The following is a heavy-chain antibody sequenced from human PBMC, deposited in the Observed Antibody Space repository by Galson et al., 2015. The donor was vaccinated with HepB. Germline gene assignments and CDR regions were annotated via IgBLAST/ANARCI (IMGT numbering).Heavy chain of an antibody. CDR2: IKQDGSEK. Sequence: SLRLSCAASGFTFSSYWMSWVRQAPGKGLEWVANIKQDGSEKYYVDSVKGRFTISRDNAKNALYLQMNSLRAEDTAVYYCAREKGLYYYDSRGLMDYWGQGTLVTVSS. CDR1: GFTFSSYW. CDR3: AREKGLYYYDSRGLMDY. V-gene: IGHV3-7*03. J-gene: IGHJ4*02. D-gene: IGHD3-22*01.